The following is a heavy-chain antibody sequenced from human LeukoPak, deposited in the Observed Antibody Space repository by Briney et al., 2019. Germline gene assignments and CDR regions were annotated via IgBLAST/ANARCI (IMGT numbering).Heavy chain of an antibody. J-gene: IGHJ4*02. D-gene: IGHD3-22*01. V-gene: IGHV4-59*12. Sequence: PSETLSLTCTVSGGSISSYYWSWIRQPPGKGLEWIGYIYYSGSTNYNPSLKSRVTISVDTSKNQFSLKLSSVTAADTAVYYCARTPSHPYYYDSSGYYYDYWGQGTLVTVSS. CDR2: IYYSGST. CDR1: GGSISSYY. CDR3: ARTPSHPYYYDSSGYYYDY.